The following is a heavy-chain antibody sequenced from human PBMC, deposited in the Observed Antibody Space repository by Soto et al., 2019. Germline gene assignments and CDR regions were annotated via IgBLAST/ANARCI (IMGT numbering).Heavy chain of an antibody. CDR2: IDWDDDK. J-gene: IGHJ6*02. Sequence: PSQTLTLTCTFSGFSLSTSGMRVSWIRQPPGKALEWLARIDWDDDKFYSTSLKTRLTISKDTSKNQVVLTMTNMDPVDTATYYCARERSDSGMDVWGQGTTVTVSS. D-gene: IGHD3-3*01. V-gene: IGHV2-70*04. CDR3: ARERSDSGMDV. CDR1: GFSLSTSGMR.